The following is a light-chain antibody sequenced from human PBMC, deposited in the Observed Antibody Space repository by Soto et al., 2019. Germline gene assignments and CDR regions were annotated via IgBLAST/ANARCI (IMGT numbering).Light chain of an antibody. CDR1: SSNIGAGYD. CDR2: GNS. J-gene: IGLJ2*01. Sequence: QSVLTQPPSGSGAPGQRVTISCTGSSSNIGAGYDVHWYQQLPGTAPKLLIYGNSNRPSGVPDRFSGSKSGTSASLAITGLQAEDEADYYCQSYDSSPTVVFGGGTKLTVL. V-gene: IGLV1-40*01. CDR3: QSYDSSPTVV.